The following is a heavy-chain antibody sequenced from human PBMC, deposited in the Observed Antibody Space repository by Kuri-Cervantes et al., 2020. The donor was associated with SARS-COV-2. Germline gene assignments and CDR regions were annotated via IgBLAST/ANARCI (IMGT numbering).Heavy chain of an antibody. J-gene: IGHJ5*02. CDR3: ARDRRYSSSWYFDP. V-gene: IGHV3-21*01. Sequence: GESLKISCAASGFTFSSYAMSWVRQAPGKGLEWVSVISSSSSHIFYADSVRGRFTVSRDNAKNSLYLQMNSLRAEDTAVYYCARDRRYSSSWYFDPWGQGTLVTVSS. CDR2: ISSSSSHI. D-gene: IGHD6-13*01. CDR1: GFTFSSYA.